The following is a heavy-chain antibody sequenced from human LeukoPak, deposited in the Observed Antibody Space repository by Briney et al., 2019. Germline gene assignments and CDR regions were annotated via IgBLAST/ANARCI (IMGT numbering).Heavy chain of an antibody. CDR2: IRGSGTST. D-gene: IGHD6-6*01. V-gene: IGHV3-23*01. J-gene: IGHJ3*02. CDR3: AKTNTGSSSQSDSFDI. Sequence: GGSLRLSCAASGFTFSYYAMTWVRQAPGKGLEWVSAIRGSGTSTYYADSVQGRFTISRDNSKNTLYLQMNSLRAEDTAVYYRAKTNTGSSSQSDSFDIWGQGTMVTVSS. CDR1: GFTFSYYA.